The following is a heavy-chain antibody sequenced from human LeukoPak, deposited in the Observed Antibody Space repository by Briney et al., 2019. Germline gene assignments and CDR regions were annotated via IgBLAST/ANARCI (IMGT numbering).Heavy chain of an antibody. CDR2: ISGSGGST. CDR3: AKGNNYYDSSGSHGGFDP. CDR1: GFTFSSYA. J-gene: IGHJ5*02. V-gene: IGHV3-23*01. Sequence: GGSLRLSCAASGFTFSSYAMTWVRQAPGKGLEWVSSISGSGGSTYYADSVKGRFTISRDNSKNTLYLQMNSLRAEDTAVYYCAKGNNYYDSSGSHGGFDPWGQGTLVTVSS. D-gene: IGHD3-22*01.